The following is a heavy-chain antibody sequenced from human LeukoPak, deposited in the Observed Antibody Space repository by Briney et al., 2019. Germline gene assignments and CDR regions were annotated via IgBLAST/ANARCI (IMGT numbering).Heavy chain of an antibody. V-gene: IGHV1-8*01. CDR3: ARGVRGYDLATHYYYHYMDV. Sequence: ASVKVSCKASGYTFTSYDINWVRQATGQGLEWMGWMNPNSGNTGYAQKFQGRVTMTRNTSISTAYMELSSLRSEDTAVYYCARGVRGYDLATHYYYHYMDVWGEGTTVTVSS. J-gene: IGHJ6*03. CDR2: MNPNSGNT. D-gene: IGHD3-3*01. CDR1: GYTFTSYD.